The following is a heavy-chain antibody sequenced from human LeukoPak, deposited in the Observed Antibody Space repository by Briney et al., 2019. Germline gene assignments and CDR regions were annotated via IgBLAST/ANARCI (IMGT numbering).Heavy chain of an antibody. V-gene: IGHV1-2*06. CDR3: ARGGPYYYVSSGYYIGY. CDR1: GYTFTGYY. CDR2: INPNNGGT. J-gene: IGHJ4*02. Sequence: GASVKVSCKASGYTFTGYYMHWVRQAPGQGLEWMGRINPNNGGTNYAQKFQARVTMTRDTSISTAYMELSRLRSDDTAVYYCARGGPYYYVSSGYYIGYWGQGTLVTVSS. D-gene: IGHD3-22*01.